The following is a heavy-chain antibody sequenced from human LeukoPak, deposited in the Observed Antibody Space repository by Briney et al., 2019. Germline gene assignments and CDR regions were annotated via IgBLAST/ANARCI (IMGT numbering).Heavy chain of an antibody. D-gene: IGHD1-14*01. Sequence: ASVKVSCKASGYTFTSYYMHWVRQAPGQGLEWMGIINPSGGSTSYAQKFQGRVTMTRDTSTSTVYMELSSLGSEDTAVYYCARITSLEGFDYWGQGTLVTVSS. CDR1: GYTFTSYY. J-gene: IGHJ4*02. V-gene: IGHV1-46*01. CDR2: INPSGGST. CDR3: ARITSLEGFDY.